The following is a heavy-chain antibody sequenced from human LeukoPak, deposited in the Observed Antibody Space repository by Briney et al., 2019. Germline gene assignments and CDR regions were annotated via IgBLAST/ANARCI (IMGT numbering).Heavy chain of an antibody. V-gene: IGHV3-53*01. J-gene: IGHJ4*02. CDR3: ARTNPVYGDYDY. Sequence: GGSLRFSCAASGLTVSDNYMSWVRQAPGRRLEWVSVIFPDGRTYHADSVKGRFTISRDNSKNTLFLQMNSLRADDTALYHCARTNPVYGDYDYWGQGILVTVSS. CDR1: GLTVSDNY. D-gene: IGHD4-17*01. CDR2: IFPDGRT.